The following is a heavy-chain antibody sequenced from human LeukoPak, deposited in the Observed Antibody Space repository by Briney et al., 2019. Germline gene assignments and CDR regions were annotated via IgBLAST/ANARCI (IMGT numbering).Heavy chain of an antibody. D-gene: IGHD4-23*01. V-gene: IGHV3-30-3*01. CDR3: ARDAGGDTTVVTLFWYYYYGMDV. CDR2: ISYDGSNK. CDR1: GFTFSSYA. Sequence: PGRSLRLSCAASGFTFSSYAMHWVRQAPGKGLEWVAVISYDGSNKYYADSVKGRFTISRDNSKNTLYLQMNSLRAEDTAVYYCARDAGGDTTVVTLFWYYYYGMDVWGQGTTVTVSS. J-gene: IGHJ6*02.